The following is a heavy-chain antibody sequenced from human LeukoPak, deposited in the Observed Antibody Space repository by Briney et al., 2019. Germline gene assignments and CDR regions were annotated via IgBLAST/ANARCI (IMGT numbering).Heavy chain of an antibody. J-gene: IGHJ4*02. CDR1: GFTFSNAW. D-gene: IGHD6-25*01. V-gene: IGHV3-15*01. CDR3: TTIAAAGHFDY. CDR2: IKSKTDGGTT. Sequence: GGSLKLSCAASGFTFSNAWMSWVRQAPGKGLEWVGRIKSKTDGGTTDYAAPVKGRFTISRDDSKNTLYLQMNSLKTEDTAVYFCTTIAAAGHFDYWGQGTLVTVSS.